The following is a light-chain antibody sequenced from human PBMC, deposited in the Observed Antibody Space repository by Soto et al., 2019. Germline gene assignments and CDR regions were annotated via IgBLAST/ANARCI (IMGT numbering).Light chain of an antibody. CDR2: GAS. J-gene: IGKJ5*01. CDR1: QSVATSQ. Sequence: EIVLTQSPGTLSLSPVERATLFFGASQSVATSQLAWYQQKPGQAPRLLIGASSRATGVPDRFIASGSGTDFTLTISRLEPEDFAVYYCQQRSNWPPITFGQGTRLEI. CDR3: QQRSNWPPIT. V-gene: IGKV3D-20*02.